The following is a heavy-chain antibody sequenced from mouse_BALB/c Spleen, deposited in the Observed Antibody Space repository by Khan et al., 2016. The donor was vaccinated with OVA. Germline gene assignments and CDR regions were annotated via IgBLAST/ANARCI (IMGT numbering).Heavy chain of an antibody. Sequence: VQLQESGAELARPGASVKMSCKASGYTFTSYTIHWVKQRPGQGLEWIGYINPSSGYTNYNQKFKDKATLTADKSSSTAYMQLSSLTSDDSAVYYCAREGAYYRSDGWFAYWGHGTLVTVSA. J-gene: IGHJ3*01. CDR3: AREGAYYRSDGWFAY. CDR2: INPSSGYT. D-gene: IGHD2-14*01. CDR1: GYTFTSYT. V-gene: IGHV1-4*01.